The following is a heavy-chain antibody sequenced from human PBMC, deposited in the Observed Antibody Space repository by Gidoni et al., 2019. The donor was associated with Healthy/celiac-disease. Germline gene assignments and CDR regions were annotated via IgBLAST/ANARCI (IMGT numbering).Heavy chain of an antibody. CDR2: IIGSGGST. J-gene: IGHJ4*02. Sequence: EVQLLASGGGLVQPGGSLRLACAASGFTFSSYAMSWVRQAPGKGLGGFSAIIGSGGSTYYADSVKGRFTISRDNAKNTLYLQMNSLRAEDTAVYYCAKSPRIAVAGNYFDYWGQGTLVTVSS. D-gene: IGHD6-19*01. CDR3: AKSPRIAVAGNYFDY. V-gene: IGHV3-23*01. CDR1: GFTFSSYA.